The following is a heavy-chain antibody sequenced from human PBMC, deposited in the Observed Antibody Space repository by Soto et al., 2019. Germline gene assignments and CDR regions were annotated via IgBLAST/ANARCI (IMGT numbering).Heavy chain of an antibody. Sequence: GGSLRLSCAASGFTFSSYGMHWVRQAPGKGLEWVAVIWYDGSNKYYADSVKGRFTISRDNSKNTLYLQMNSLRAEDTAVYYCAIDATGDDFWSGYSFVYWGQGTLVTVSS. CDR1: GFTFSSYG. V-gene: IGHV3-33*08. J-gene: IGHJ4*02. CDR3: AIDATGDDFWSGYSFVY. CDR2: IWYDGSNK. D-gene: IGHD3-3*01.